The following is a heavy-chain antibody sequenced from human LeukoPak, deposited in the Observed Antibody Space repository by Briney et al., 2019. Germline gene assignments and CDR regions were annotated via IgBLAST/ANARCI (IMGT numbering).Heavy chain of an antibody. CDR3: AKRSGYCSGGSCYYFDY. J-gene: IGHJ4*02. D-gene: IGHD2-15*01. CDR1: GFTFSSYA. CDR2: ISGSGGST. Sequence: GGSLRLSCAASGFTFSSYAMSWVRHAPGKGLEWVSAISGSGGSTYYADSVKGRFTISRDNSKNTLYLQMNSLRAEDTAVYYCAKRSGYCSGGSCYYFDYWGQGTLVTVSS. V-gene: IGHV3-23*01.